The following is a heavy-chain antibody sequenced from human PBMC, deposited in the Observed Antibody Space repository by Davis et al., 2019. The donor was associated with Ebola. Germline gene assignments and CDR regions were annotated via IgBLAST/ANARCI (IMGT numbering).Heavy chain of an antibody. J-gene: IGHJ2*01. Sequence: GESLKISCKGSGYSFTSYWIGWVRQMPGKGLEWMGIIYPGDSDTRYSPSFQGQVTISADKSISTAYLQWSSLKASDTAMYYCARLPDYYDSSGYPDWYFDLWGRGTLVTVSS. V-gene: IGHV5-51*01. CDR3: ARLPDYYDSSGYPDWYFDL. CDR1: GYSFTSYW. D-gene: IGHD3-22*01. CDR2: IYPGDSDT.